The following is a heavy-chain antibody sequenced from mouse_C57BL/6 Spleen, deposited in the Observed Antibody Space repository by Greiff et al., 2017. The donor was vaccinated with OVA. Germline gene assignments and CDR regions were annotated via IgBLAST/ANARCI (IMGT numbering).Heavy chain of an antibody. CDR1: GYTFTSYW. CDR2: IDPSDSYT. D-gene: IGHD2-1*01. Sequence: QVHVKQPGAELVRPGTSVKLSCKASGYTFTSYWMHWVKQRPGQGLEWIGVIDPSDSYTNYNQKFKGKATLTVDTSSSTAYMQLSSLTSEDSAVYYCARGDGNYGYFDVWGTGTTVTVSS. J-gene: IGHJ1*03. CDR3: ARGDGNYGYFDV. V-gene: IGHV1-59*01.